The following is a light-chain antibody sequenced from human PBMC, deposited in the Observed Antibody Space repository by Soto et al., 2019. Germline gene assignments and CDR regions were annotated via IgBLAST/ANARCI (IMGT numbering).Light chain of an antibody. CDR3: QQYNTYSQT. CDR1: QSISNW. CDR2: KAS. V-gene: IGKV1-5*03. J-gene: IGKJ1*01. Sequence: DIQMTQSPSTLSASVGDRVTITCRASQSISNWLAWYQQKPGKAPKLLIYKASSLEGGVPSRFSGSGSGTEFTLTISSLQPDDFASYYCQQYNTYSQTFGQGTKVEIK.